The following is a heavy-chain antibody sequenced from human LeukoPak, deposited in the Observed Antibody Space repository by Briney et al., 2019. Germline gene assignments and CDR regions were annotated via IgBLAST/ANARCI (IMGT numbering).Heavy chain of an antibody. CDR1: GFTSSSYE. Sequence: GSLRLSCAASGFTSSSYEMNWVRQASGKGLEWVSYTSSSGSTIYYADSVKGRFTVSRDNAENSLFLQMNSLRAEDTAVYYCVRAYSSWEAYYYYYMDVWGKGTTVTVSS. J-gene: IGHJ6*03. CDR3: VRAYSSWEAYYYYYMDV. CDR2: TSSSGSTI. V-gene: IGHV3-48*03. D-gene: IGHD6-13*01.